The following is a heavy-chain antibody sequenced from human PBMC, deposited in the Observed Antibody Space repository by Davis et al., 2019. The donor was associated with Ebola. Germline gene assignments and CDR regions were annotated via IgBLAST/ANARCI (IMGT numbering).Heavy chain of an antibody. D-gene: IGHD5-24*01. J-gene: IGHJ4*02. V-gene: IGHV4-34*01. CDR3: SRGTDAYKSGVD. CDR1: GVSFSGYY. Sequence: GSLRLSCAVSGVSFSGYYWTWIRQPPGKGLEWIGEIHYSGSINYNPSLNSRVTISVDTSKNQFSLELSSVTAADTAVYYCSRGTDAYKSGVDWGQGTLVTVSS. CDR2: IHYSGSI.